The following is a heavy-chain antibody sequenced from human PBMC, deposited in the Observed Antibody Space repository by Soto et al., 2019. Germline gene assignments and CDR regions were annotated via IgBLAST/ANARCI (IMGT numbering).Heavy chain of an antibody. CDR2: IIPFDGTT. CDR1: GGTISSFA. V-gene: IGHV1-69*01. D-gene: IGHD3-3*01. CDR3: ARSFTKSRRGGVAFDY. Sequence: QVQLVQSGAEVKKPGSSVEVSCTTSGGTISSFAIHWVRQAPGQGLEWMGGIIPFDGTTNYAEKFQGRVTITADASTSTAYMDLSSLRSDDTAVYYCARSFTKSRRGGVAFDYWGQGTLLTVSP. J-gene: IGHJ4*02.